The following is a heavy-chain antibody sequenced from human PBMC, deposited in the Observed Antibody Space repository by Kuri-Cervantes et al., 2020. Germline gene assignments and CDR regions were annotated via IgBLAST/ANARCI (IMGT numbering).Heavy chain of an antibody. CDR2: IRDKANSYTT. D-gene: IGHD5-24*01. J-gene: IGHJ5*02. Sequence: GGSLKISCAASGFKFSDHHIDWGRQAPGKGPEWLGRIRDKANSYTTVYAASVEGRFIISRDDSKNTMYLQMNSLKSEDTAVYYCAAIRRVMGSWGQGTLVTVSS. CDR1: GFKFSDHH. V-gene: IGHV3-72*01. CDR3: AAIRRVMGS.